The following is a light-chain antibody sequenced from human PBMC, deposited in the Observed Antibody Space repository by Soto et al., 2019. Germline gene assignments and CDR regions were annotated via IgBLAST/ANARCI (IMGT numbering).Light chain of an antibody. CDR1: NSDVGGFDF. Sequence: QSGLTQPASVSGSPGQSITISCTGTNSDVGGFDFVSWYQHHPGKAPKLMIYEVTNRPSGVSDRFSGSKSGSTASLTISGLQAEDEADYYCSLYSTSTTPYVFGTGTKVTLL. CDR2: EVT. J-gene: IGLJ1*01. CDR3: SLYSTSTTPYV. V-gene: IGLV2-14*01.